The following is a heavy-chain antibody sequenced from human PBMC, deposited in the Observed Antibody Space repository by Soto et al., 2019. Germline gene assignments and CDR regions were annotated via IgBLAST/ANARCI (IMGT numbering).Heavy chain of an antibody. CDR3: AGTTSLQWYYMDV. Sequence: SQTLSLTCAISGDSVSSNSAAWNWIRQSPSRSLEWLGRTYYRSRWYNDYAVSVKSRITVNPDTSKNQFSLHLNSVTPEGTAVYYCAGTTSLQWYYMDVWDKGTTVTVSS. V-gene: IGHV6-1*01. D-gene: IGHD1-7*01. CDR2: TYYRSRWYN. J-gene: IGHJ6*03. CDR1: GDSVSSNSAA.